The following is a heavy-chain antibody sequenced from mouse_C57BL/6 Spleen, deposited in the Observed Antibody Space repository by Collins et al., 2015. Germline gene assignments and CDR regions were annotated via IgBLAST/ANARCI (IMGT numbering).Heavy chain of an antibody. Sequence: KASGYTFTSYWMHWVKQRPGQGLEWIGNINPSNGGSNYNEKFKSKATLTVDKSSSTAYMQLSSLTSEDSAVYYCERGYDGHYGFDYWGQGTTLTVSS. CDR2: INPSNGGS. D-gene: IGHD2-3*01. CDR3: ERGYDGHYGFDY. CDR1: GYTFTSYW. J-gene: IGHJ2*01. V-gene: IGHV1-53*01.